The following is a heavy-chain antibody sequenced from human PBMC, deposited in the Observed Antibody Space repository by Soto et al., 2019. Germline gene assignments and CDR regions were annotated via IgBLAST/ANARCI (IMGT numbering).Heavy chain of an antibody. CDR1: GYTFPNHW. D-gene: IGHD3-22*01. Sequence: GESLKISCKGFGYTFPNHWINWVRQKPGKGLEWMGRIDPSDSQTYYSPSFRGHVTISVTKSITTVFLQWSSLRASDTAMYYCARQIYDSDTGPNFQYYFDSWGQGTPVTVSS. CDR2: IDPSDSQT. V-gene: IGHV5-10-1*01. CDR3: ARQIYDSDTGPNFQYYFDS. J-gene: IGHJ4*02.